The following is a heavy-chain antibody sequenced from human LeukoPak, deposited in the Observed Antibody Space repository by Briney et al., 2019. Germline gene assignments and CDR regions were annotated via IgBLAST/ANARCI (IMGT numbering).Heavy chain of an antibody. J-gene: IGHJ5*02. D-gene: IGHD6-13*01. CDR3: AREGKAAGTSGWIDP. CDR1: GFTFSDYA. V-gene: IGHV3-33*01. CDR2: IWYDGSNK. Sequence: QPGRSLRLSCAASGFTFSDYAMHWVRQVPGKGLEWVAVIWYDGSNKYHADSVKGRFTISRDNSKNTLYLEMNSLKVEDTAVYYCAREGKAAGTSGWIDPWGQGTLVTVSP.